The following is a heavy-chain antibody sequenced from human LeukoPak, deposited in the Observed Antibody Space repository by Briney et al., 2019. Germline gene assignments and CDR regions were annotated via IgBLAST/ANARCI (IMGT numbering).Heavy chain of an antibody. CDR1: GGSISSYY. CDR2: IYVSGST. Sequence: PSETLSLTRAVSGGSISSYYWSWIRQSAGKGLEWIGRIYVSGSTNYSPSLKSRVTLSVDTSKNQFSLKLSSVTAADTAVYYCARSLGKLHYCAVCGEGILVTVSS. V-gene: IGHV4-4*07. D-gene: IGHD1-7*01. CDR3: ARSLGKLHYCAV. J-gene: IGHJ4*02.